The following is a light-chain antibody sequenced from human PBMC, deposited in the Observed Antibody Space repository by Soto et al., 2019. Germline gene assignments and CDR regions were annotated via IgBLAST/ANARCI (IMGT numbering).Light chain of an antibody. Sequence: AIQLTQSPSSLSASVGDRVTITCWASQVIGSALAWYQQKPGKPPNLLIYDASRLESGVPSRFSGSGSGTDFTLTISSLQPEDFTTYYCQQFNDYPFTFGPGTRVDIK. J-gene: IGKJ3*01. CDR1: QVIGSA. V-gene: IGKV1D-13*01. CDR2: DAS. CDR3: QQFNDYPFT.